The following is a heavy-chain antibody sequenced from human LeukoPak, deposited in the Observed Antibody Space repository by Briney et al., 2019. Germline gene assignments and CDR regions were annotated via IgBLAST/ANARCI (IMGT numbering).Heavy chain of an antibody. D-gene: IGHD1-26*01. V-gene: IGHV4-39*01. CDR2: IYYSGST. Sequence: SETLSLTCSVSGVSIRSSSFYWGWIRQPPGKGLEWIGSIYYSGSTYYRPSLKSRVTMSVDTSKNQFSLRLSSVTAADTAVYYCARRLRWDLTISGTSTFDYWGQGSLVTVSS. CDR3: ARRLRWDLTISGTSTFDY. J-gene: IGHJ4*02. CDR1: GVSIRSSSFY.